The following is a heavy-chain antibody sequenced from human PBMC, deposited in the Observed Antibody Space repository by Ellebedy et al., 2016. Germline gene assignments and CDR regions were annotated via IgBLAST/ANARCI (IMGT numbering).Heavy chain of an antibody. Sequence: ASVKVSCXASGYTFTDYYIHWVRQAPGQGLEWMGWINPNSGDTNLAQKFQGRVTMTWDTSISTANMELSRLRSDDTAVFYCAKNYYYGMDVWGQGTTVTVSS. CDR2: INPNSGDT. J-gene: IGHJ6*02. V-gene: IGHV1-2*02. CDR1: GYTFTDYY. CDR3: AKNYYYGMDV.